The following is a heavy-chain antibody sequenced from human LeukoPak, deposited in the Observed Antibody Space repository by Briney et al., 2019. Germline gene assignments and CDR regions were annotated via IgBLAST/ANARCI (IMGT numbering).Heavy chain of an antibody. CDR3: ARDPLKYYDSSGYYCES. V-gene: IGHV3-13*01. D-gene: IGHD3-22*01. Sequence: GGSLRLSCAASGFTFSSYDMHWVRQATGKGLEWVSAIGTAGDTYYPGSVKGRFTISRENAKNSLYLQMNSLRAGDTAVYYCARDPLKYYDSSGYYCESWGQGTLVTVSS. CDR2: IGTAGDT. CDR1: GFTFSSYD. J-gene: IGHJ4*02.